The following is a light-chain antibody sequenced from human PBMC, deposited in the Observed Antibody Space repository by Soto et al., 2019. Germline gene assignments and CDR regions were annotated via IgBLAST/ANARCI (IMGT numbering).Light chain of an antibody. CDR3: HQTHSPPYS. Sequence: DIQMTQSPNSLSASVGDRVTITCRASQSIVTYLNWYQQKPGKAPNLLVYAASTLQNGVPSRFSGSGSGTDFTLTITTLQPEDFSTCYCHQTHSPPYSIGQGTELEI. J-gene: IGKJ2*01. CDR1: QSIVTY. V-gene: IGKV1-39*01. CDR2: AAS.